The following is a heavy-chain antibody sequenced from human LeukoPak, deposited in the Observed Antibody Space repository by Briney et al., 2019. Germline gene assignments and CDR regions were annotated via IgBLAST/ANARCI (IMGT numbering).Heavy chain of an antibody. D-gene: IGHD5-18*01. J-gene: IGHJ4*02. CDR3: ARDPLQLWSFDY. CDR1: GFTFSSYS. CDR2: ISSSGRTI. Sequence: GGSLRLSCAASGFTFSSYSVNWVRQAPGKGLEWVSYISSSGRTIHYADSVKGRFTISRDNAKNSLFLQMNGLRAEDTAVYYCARDPLQLWSFDYWGQGTLVTVSS. V-gene: IGHV3-48*04.